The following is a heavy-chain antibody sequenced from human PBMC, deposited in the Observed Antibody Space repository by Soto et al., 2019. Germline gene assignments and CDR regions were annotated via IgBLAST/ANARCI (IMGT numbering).Heavy chain of an antibody. CDR1: GRASSWVGYS. D-gene: IGHD4-17*01. J-gene: IGHJ5*02. V-gene: IGHV4-30-2*01. CDR3: ARALLTTVTTLWFDP. Sequence: PALTCGVSGRASSWVGYSWSSFRQPPGKGLEWIGYIYHSGSTYYNPSLKSRVTISVDRSKNQFSLKLSSVTAADTAVYYCARALLTTVTTLWFDPWGQGTLVTVSS. CDR2: IYHSGST.